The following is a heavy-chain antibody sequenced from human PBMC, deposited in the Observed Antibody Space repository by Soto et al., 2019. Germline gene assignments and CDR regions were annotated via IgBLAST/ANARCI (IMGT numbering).Heavy chain of an antibody. CDR2: TSAFYGNS. V-gene: IGHV1-18*04. CDR3: AGLVVAGSPLIY. D-gene: IGHD2-15*01. Sequence: QVHLVQSAAEVKKPGASVTVSCKASGYPFSSYGITWVRQAPGQGLEWMGWTSAFYGNSTYSEKFQGSVTMTRGTSTNAAYMDLRSLISDDTAVYYCAGLVVAGSPLIYWGLGTLVTVSS. CDR1: GYPFSSYG. J-gene: IGHJ4*02.